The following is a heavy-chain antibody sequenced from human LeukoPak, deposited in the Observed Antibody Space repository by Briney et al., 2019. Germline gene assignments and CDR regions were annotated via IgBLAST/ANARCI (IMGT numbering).Heavy chain of an antibody. Sequence: GESLKISCKGSGYSFTSYWIGWVRQMPGKGLEWMGIIYPGDSGTRYSPSFQGQVTISADKSISTAYLQWSSLKASDTAMYYCARLAPWVVAATSYFDYWGQGTLVTVSS. CDR1: GYSFTSYW. CDR2: IYPGDSGT. V-gene: IGHV5-51*01. J-gene: IGHJ4*02. CDR3: ARLAPWVVAATSYFDY. D-gene: IGHD2-15*01.